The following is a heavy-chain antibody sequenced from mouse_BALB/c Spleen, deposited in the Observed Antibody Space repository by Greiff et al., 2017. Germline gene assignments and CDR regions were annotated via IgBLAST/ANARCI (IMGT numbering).Heavy chain of an antibody. J-gene: IGHJ3*01. V-gene: IGHV5-17*02. D-gene: IGHD2-4*01. CDR1: GFTFSSFG. CDR3: ARRGDYNWFAY. Sequence: EVKLVESGGGLVQPGGSRKLSCAASGFTFSSFGMHWVRQAPEKGLEWVAYISSGSSTIYYADTVKGRFTISRDNPKNTLFLQMTRLRSEDTAMYYCARRGDYNWFAYWGQGTLVTVSA. CDR2: ISSGSSTI.